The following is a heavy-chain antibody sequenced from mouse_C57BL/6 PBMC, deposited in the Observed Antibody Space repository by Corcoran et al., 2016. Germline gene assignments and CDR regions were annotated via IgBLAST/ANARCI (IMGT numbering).Heavy chain of an antibody. CDR3: ARREYYGNYVGAMDY. Sequence: EVQLQQSGPELVKPGASVKISCKASGYTFTDYYMNWVKQSHGKSLEWIGDINPNNGGTSYNQKFKGKATLTVDKSSSTAYMELRSLTSEDSAVYYCARREYYGNYVGAMDYWGQGTSVTVSS. J-gene: IGHJ4*01. CDR1: GYTFTDYY. D-gene: IGHD2-1*01. V-gene: IGHV1-26*01. CDR2: INPNNGGT.